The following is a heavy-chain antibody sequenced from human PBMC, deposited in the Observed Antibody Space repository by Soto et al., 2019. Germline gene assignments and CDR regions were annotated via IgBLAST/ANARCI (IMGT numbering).Heavy chain of an antibody. CDR3: YYYDSSDYGYNLFDP. Sequence: VGSLRLSCAASGFTFSIYAMSWVRQAPGKGLDWVSSISGGGSRTYYADSVKGRFTISRDNSKNTLYLQMNSLRAEDTALYYCYYYDSSDYGYNLFDPWGQGTRVTVSS. D-gene: IGHD3-22*01. CDR2: ISGGGSRT. CDR1: GFTFSIYA. V-gene: IGHV3-23*01. J-gene: IGHJ5*02.